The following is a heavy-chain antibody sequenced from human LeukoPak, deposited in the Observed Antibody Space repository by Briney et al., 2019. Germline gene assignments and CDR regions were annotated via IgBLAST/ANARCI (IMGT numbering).Heavy chain of an antibody. Sequence: PGGSLRLSCAASGFTFSSYSMNWVRQAPGKGLEWVSYISSSSSTIYYADSVKGRFTISRDNAKNSLYLQMNSLRAEDTAVYYCARDPHLVVVPAAIEGDYYYYYMDVWGKGTTVTVSS. D-gene: IGHD2-2*02. CDR2: ISSSSSTI. V-gene: IGHV3-48*04. CDR3: ARDPHLVVVPAAIEGDYYYYYMDV. CDR1: GFTFSSYS. J-gene: IGHJ6*03.